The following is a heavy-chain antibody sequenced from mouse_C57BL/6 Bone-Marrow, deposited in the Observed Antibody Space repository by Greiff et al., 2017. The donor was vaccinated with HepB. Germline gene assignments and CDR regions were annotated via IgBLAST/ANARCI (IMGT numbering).Heavy chain of an antibody. D-gene: IGHD4-1*01. J-gene: IGHJ4*01. CDR3: ASRNWLYYAMDY. Sequence: EVQRVESGGGLVQPGGPLKLSCAASGFTFSDYYMYWVRQTPEKRLEWVAYISNGGGSTYYPDTVKGRFTISRDNAKNTLYLQMSRLKSEDTAMYYCASRNWLYYAMDYWGQGTSVTVSS. CDR2: ISNGGGST. V-gene: IGHV5-12*01. CDR1: GFTFSDYY.